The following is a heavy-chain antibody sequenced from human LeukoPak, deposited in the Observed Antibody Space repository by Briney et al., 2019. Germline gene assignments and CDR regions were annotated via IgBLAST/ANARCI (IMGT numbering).Heavy chain of an antibody. CDR3: ARGTVRYFDQDAFDI. CDR2: IYYSGST. V-gene: IGHV4-59*01. CDR1: GGSISSYY. Sequence: PSETLSLTCTVSGGSISSYYWSWIRQPPGKGLEWIGYIYYSGSTNYNPSLKSRVTISVDTSKNQFSLKLSSVTAADTAVYYCARGTVRYFDQDAFDIWAQGTMVTVSS. D-gene: IGHD3-9*01. J-gene: IGHJ3*02.